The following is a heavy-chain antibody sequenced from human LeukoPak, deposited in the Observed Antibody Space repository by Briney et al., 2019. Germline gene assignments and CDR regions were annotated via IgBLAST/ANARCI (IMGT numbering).Heavy chain of an antibody. J-gene: IGHJ4*02. CDR2: ITSSGTYI. Sequence: GGSLRLSCATSGFTFNNYNMNWVRQAPGRALEWVSSITSSGTYIFYADSVKGRFTISRDNSKHTLYLQMNSLRAEDTAVYYCARRAGGYSHPYDYWGQGILVTVSS. CDR1: GFTFNNYN. CDR3: ARRAGGYSHPYDY. V-gene: IGHV3-21*04. D-gene: IGHD4-23*01.